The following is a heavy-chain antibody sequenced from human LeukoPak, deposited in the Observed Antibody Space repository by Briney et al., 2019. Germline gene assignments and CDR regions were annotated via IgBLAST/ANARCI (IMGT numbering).Heavy chain of an antibody. Sequence: SETLSLTCAVYGGSFSGYYWSWIRQPPGKGLEWIGEINHSGSTNYNPSLKSRVTTSVDTSKNQFSLKLSSVTAADTAVYYCAGAGSSSAPHDYWGQGTLVTVSS. J-gene: IGHJ4*02. CDR1: GGSFSGYY. CDR2: INHSGST. D-gene: IGHD6-6*01. V-gene: IGHV4-34*01. CDR3: AGAGSSSAPHDY.